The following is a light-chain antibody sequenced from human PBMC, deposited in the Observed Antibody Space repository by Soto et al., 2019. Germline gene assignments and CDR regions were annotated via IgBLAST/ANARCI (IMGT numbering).Light chain of an antibody. CDR1: SSDVGGYNY. J-gene: IGLJ1*01. CDR3: SSYAGSNTHYV. Sequence: QSVLAQPPSASGSPGQSVTISCTGTSSDVGGYNYVSWYQQHPGKAPKLMIYEVSKRPSGVPARFSGSKSGNTASLTVSGLQAEDEADYYCSSYAGSNTHYVFGTGTKVTVL. CDR2: EVS. V-gene: IGLV2-8*01.